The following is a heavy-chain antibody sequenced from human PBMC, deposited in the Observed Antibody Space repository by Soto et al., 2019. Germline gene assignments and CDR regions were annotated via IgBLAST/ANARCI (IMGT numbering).Heavy chain of an antibody. J-gene: IGHJ2*01. Sequence: PSETLSLTCTVSGDSISSGGCYWSWIRPHPGKGLEWNVYIDYSESAYSNPSLKSLVIMTVDTNKTLFFLKLSLRPAATTAFYFCAIKPRLREVIGYWYFDPWGRGTLVTVSS. D-gene: IGHD3-10*01. V-gene: IGHV4-31*01. CDR2: IDYSESA. CDR1: GDSISSGGCY. CDR3: AIKPRLREVIGYWYFDP.